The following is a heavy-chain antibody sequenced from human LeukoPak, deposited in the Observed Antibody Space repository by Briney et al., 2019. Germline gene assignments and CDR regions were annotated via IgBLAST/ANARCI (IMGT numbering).Heavy chain of an antibody. CDR1: GYTFTGYY. Sequence: ASVKVSCKASGYTFTGYYMHWVRQAPGQGLEWMEWINPNSGGTNYAQKFQGRVTMTRDTSISTAYMELSRLRSDDTAVYYCAREDEAVGAPLLDPWGQGTLVTVSS. CDR3: AREDEAVGAPLLDP. D-gene: IGHD1-26*01. V-gene: IGHV1-2*02. CDR2: INPNSGGT. J-gene: IGHJ5*02.